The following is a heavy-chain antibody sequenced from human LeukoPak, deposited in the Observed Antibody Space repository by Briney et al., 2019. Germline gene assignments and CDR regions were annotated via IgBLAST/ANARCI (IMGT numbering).Heavy chain of an antibody. J-gene: IGHJ4*02. CDR2: IYTSGST. CDR3: ASTIGDGSGSYYPFDY. CDR1: GGSISSGSYY. D-gene: IGHD3-10*01. V-gene: IGHV4-61*02. Sequence: SETLSLTCTVSGGSISSGSYYWSWIRQPAGKGLEWIGRIYTSGSTNCNPSLKSRVTISVDTSKNQFSLKLSSVTAADTAVYYCASTIGDGSGSYYPFDYWGQGTLVTVSS.